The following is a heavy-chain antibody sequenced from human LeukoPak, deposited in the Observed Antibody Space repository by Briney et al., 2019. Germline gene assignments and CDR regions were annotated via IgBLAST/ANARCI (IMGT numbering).Heavy chain of an antibody. CDR1: GFTFSSYA. CDR3: ARLVELIVGATYDY. Sequence: GGSLRLSCAASGFTFSSYAMSWVRQAPGKGLEWVSAISGSGGSTYYADSVKGRFTISRDNSKNTLYLQMNSLRAEDTAVYYCARLVELIVGATYDYWGQGTLVTVSS. CDR2: ISGSGGST. J-gene: IGHJ4*02. V-gene: IGHV3-23*01. D-gene: IGHD1-26*01.